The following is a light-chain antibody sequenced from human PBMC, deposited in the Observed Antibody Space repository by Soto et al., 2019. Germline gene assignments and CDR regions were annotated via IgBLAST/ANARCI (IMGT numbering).Light chain of an antibody. J-gene: IGLJ1*01. Sequence: QCSLTQPPSASGTPGQRFTISCSGSVSNIGSNTVNWYQHLPRTAPKLLIYSNNQRSSGVPDRFSGSKSGTSASLAISGLQSEDEADYYCAAWDDSLNYVFGTGTKVTVL. CDR2: SNN. V-gene: IGLV1-44*01. CDR3: AAWDDSLNYV. CDR1: VSNIGSNT.